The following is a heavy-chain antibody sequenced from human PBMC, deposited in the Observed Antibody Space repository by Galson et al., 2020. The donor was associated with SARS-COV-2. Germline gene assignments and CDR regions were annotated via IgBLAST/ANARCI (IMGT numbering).Heavy chain of an antibody. J-gene: IGHJ5*02. Sequence: SETLSLTCTVSGGSISSGDYYWSWIRQPPGKGLEWIGYIYYSGSTYYNPSLKSRVTISVDTSKNQFSLKLSSVTAADTAVYYCARGASLGYCSGGSCYSGWFDPWGQGTLVTVSS. CDR3: ARGASLGYCSGGSCYSGWFDP. V-gene: IGHV4-30-4*01. D-gene: IGHD2-15*01. CDR1: GGSISSGDYY. CDR2: IYYSGST.